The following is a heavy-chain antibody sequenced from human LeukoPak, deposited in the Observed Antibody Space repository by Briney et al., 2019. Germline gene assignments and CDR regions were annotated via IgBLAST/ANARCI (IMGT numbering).Heavy chain of an antibody. CDR2: TSNTGGTT. D-gene: IGHD2-8*01. CDR1: GFTFSSYA. J-gene: IGHJ4*02. Sequence: PGGSLRLSCAASGFTFSSYAMSWVRQAPGKGLEWVSSTSNTGGTTYYGDSVKGRFTMSRDNSKNTLYLQMNSLRAEDTAVYYCASGPYCTDGVCYGDYWGQGTLVTVSS. CDR3: ASGPYCTDGVCYGDY. V-gene: IGHV3-23*01.